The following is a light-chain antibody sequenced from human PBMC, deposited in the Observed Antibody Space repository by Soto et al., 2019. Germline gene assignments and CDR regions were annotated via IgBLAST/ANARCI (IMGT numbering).Light chain of an antibody. CDR2: TNN. V-gene: IGLV1-44*01. CDR3: ATWDDSLKGV. CDR1: TSNIGSHT. J-gene: IGLJ1*01. Sequence: QSVLTQPPSASGTPGQRVTISCSGGTSNIGSHTVNWYQHVPGTAPKLLITTNNQRPSGVPDRFSGFKSGSSASLVISGLRSEDEADYYCATWDDSLKGVFGTGTKVTVL.